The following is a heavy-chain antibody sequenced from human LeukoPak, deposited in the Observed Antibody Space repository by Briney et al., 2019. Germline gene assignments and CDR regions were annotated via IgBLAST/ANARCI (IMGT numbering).Heavy chain of an antibody. CDR1: GYTFSIYN. D-gene: IGHD6-13*01. Sequence: GSVKVSCKASGYTFSIYNMHWVRQAPGQGLEWMGIINPSGGSASDAQKFQGRLTMTRDTSTSTLYMELSSLRSEDTAVYYCAREGVAATGLDYWGQGTLVTVSS. CDR3: AREGVAATGLDY. J-gene: IGHJ4*02. CDR2: INPSGGSA. V-gene: IGHV1-46*01.